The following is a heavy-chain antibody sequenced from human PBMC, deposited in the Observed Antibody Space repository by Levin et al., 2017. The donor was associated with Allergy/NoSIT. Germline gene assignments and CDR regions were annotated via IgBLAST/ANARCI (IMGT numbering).Heavy chain of an antibody. CDR3: AKDLQVLTGKEDYYNMDV. Sequence: AGGSLRLSCAASGFTFSIFGMHWVRQAPGKGLEWVAVISNDGYHEFYADSVKGRFTISRDYANLYLQMNNLRAEDTAVYYCAKDLQVLTGKEDYYNMDVWGQGTTVSVSS. CDR2: ISNDGYHE. D-gene: IGHD3-9*01. J-gene: IGHJ6*02. V-gene: IGHV3-30*18. CDR1: GFTFSIFG.